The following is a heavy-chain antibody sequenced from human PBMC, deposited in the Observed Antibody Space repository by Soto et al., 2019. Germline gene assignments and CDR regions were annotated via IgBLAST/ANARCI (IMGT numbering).Heavy chain of an antibody. CDR2: INYRGST. CDR1: GASISSNDYD. V-gene: IGHV4-30-4*01. CDR3: VRLIVFNQGLRRGWFDP. J-gene: IGHJ5*02. D-gene: IGHD2-21*01. Sequence: QVQLQESGPGLVHPSQTLSLTCTVFGASISSNDYDWSWIRQPPGKGLELIGHINYRGSTYYTPSLLGRITMLMDTSKNQFSLRLTSVTAADMAFYYCVRLIVFNQGLRRGWFDPWGEGIVVTVSS.